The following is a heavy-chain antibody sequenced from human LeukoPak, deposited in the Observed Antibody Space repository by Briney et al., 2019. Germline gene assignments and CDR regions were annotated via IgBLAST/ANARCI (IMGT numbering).Heavy chain of an antibody. CDR1: GGTFSSYA. D-gene: IGHD1-7*01. Sequence: SSVKVSCKASGGTFSSYAISWVRQAPGQGLERMGGIIPIFGTANYAQKFQGRVTIAADESTSTAYMELSSLRSEDTAVYYCARDHRGTGTIVARFDYWGQGTLVTVSS. J-gene: IGHJ4*02. CDR2: IIPIFGTA. V-gene: IGHV1-69*01. CDR3: ARDHRGTGTIVARFDY.